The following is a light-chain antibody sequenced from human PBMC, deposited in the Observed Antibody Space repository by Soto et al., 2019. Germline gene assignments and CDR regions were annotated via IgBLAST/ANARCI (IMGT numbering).Light chain of an antibody. Sequence: EVVMRQSPATLSVSPGEGATLSCKASQGIGDTLAWYQHKPGQTPRLLIYDTSTRATGVPTRFSGSRSGAEFTLTISRLEPEDFAVYHCQQYGSSPLITFGQGTRLEIK. CDR3: QQYGSSPLIT. V-gene: IGKV3-15*01. J-gene: IGKJ5*01. CDR1: QGIGDT. CDR2: DTS.